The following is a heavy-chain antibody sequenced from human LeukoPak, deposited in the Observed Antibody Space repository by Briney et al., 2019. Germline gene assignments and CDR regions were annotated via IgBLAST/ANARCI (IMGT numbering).Heavy chain of an antibody. Sequence: GGSLRLSCAASGFTFSDYYMSWIRQAPGKGLEWVSYISSSGSTIYYADSVEGRFTISRDNAKTSLYLQMNSLRAEDTAVYYCARAHTEPNHYDFWSATYYFDYWGQGTLVTVSS. J-gene: IGHJ4*02. CDR1: GFTFSDYY. D-gene: IGHD3-3*01. V-gene: IGHV3-11*04. CDR3: ARAHTEPNHYDFWSATYYFDY. CDR2: ISSSGSTI.